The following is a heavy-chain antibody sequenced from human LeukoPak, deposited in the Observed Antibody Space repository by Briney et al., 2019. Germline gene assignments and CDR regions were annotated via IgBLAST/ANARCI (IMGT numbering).Heavy chain of an antibody. V-gene: IGHV1-24*01. J-gene: IGHJ6*03. CDR1: GYTLTELS. CDR3: ATDGRLGYCSSTSCYKGDYYYYMDV. D-gene: IGHD2-2*02. CDR2: FDPEDGET. Sequence: ASVKVSCKVSGYTLTELSMHWVRQAPGKGLEWMGGFDPEDGETIYAQKFQGRVTMTEDTSTDTAYMELSSLRPEDTAVYYCATDGRLGYCSSTSCYKGDYYYYMDVWGKGTTVTVSS.